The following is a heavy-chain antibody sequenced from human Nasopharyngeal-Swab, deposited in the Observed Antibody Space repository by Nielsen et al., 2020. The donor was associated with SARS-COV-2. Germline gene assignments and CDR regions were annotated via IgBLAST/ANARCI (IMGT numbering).Heavy chain of an antibody. CDR1: GGSLSSGGYS. CDR2: IYHSGST. Sequence: SQTLSLTCAVSGGSLSSGGYSWSWIRQPPGKGLEWIGYIYHSGSTYYNPSLKSRVTISVDRSKNQFSLKLSSVTAADTAVYYCARADYDFWSGYPTFDYWGQGTLVTVSS. D-gene: IGHD3-3*01. V-gene: IGHV4-30-2*01. J-gene: IGHJ4*02. CDR3: ARADYDFWSGYPTFDY.